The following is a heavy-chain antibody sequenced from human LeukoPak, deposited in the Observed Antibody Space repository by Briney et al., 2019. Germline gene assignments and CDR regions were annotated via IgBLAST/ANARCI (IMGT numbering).Heavy chain of an antibody. D-gene: IGHD2-15*01. V-gene: IGHV3-23*01. J-gene: IGHJ6*03. Sequence: PGGSLRLSCAASGFTFSSYAMSWVRQAPGKGLEWVSVISGSGGSTYYADSVKGRFTISRDNSKSSLFLQMNSLRAEDTAVYYCAKVQGPYCSGGSCLMDVWGKGTTVTVSS. CDR3: AKVQGPYCSGGSCLMDV. CDR2: ISGSGGST. CDR1: GFTFSSYA.